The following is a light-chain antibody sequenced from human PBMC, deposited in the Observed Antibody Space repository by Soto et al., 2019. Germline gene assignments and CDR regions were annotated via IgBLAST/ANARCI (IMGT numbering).Light chain of an antibody. CDR2: LGS. Sequence: DIVMTQSPLSLPVTPGEPASISCRSSQSLLHSNGYNYLDWYLQKPGQSPQLLTYLGSNRASGVPDRFSGSGSGTDFTLKISRVEAEDVGVYYCMQALQTRITFGQGTRLEIK. CDR3: MQALQTRIT. V-gene: IGKV2-28*01. J-gene: IGKJ5*01. CDR1: QSLLHSNGYNY.